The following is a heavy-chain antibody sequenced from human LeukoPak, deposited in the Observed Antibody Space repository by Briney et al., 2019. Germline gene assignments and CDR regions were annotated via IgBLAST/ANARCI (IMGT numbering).Heavy chain of an antibody. CDR3: VRDWNWAFDY. Sequence: GGSLRLSCAASGFTFSNAWMSWVRQAPGKGPEWLSYIGGSGSSMYYADSVKGRFTISRDNAKNSLYLQMNSLRAEDTAVYYCVRDWNWAFDYWGQGILVTVSS. CDR1: GFTFSNAW. CDR2: IGGSGSSM. D-gene: IGHD1-7*01. J-gene: IGHJ4*02. V-gene: IGHV3-11*04.